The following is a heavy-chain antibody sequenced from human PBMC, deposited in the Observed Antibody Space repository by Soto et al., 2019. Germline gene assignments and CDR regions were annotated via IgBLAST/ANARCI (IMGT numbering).Heavy chain of an antibody. CDR2: IIPIFGTA. CDR3: ARYLMYRSGWYYFDY. V-gene: IGHV1-69*06. CDR1: GGTFSSYA. D-gene: IGHD6-19*01. Sequence: SVNVSCKASGGTFSSYAISWVRQAPGQGLEWMGGIIPIFGTANYAQKFQGRVTITADKSTSTAYMELSSLRYEDTAVYYCARYLMYRSGWYYFDYWCPGNLVTV. J-gene: IGHJ4*02.